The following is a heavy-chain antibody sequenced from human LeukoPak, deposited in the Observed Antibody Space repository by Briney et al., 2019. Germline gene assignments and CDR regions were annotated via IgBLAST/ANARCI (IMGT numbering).Heavy chain of an antibody. Sequence: GGSLRLSCAASGLTFSSYWMSWVRQAPGKGLEWVANIKQDGSEKYYVDSVKGRFTISRDNAKNSLYLQMNSLRAEDTAVYYCARRITIFGVAYGYWGQGTLVTVSS. D-gene: IGHD3-3*01. J-gene: IGHJ4*02. CDR3: ARRITIFGVAYGY. CDR1: GLTFSSYW. V-gene: IGHV3-7*01. CDR2: IKQDGSEK.